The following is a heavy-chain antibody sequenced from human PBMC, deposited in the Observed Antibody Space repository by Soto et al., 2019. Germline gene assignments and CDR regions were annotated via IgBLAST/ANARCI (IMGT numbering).Heavy chain of an antibody. Sequence: SETLSLTCAGYGGSFSGYYWSWIRQPPGKGLEWIGEINHSGSTNYNPSLKSRVTISVDTSKNQFSLKLSSVTAADTAVYYCARRSLTIFGVVQKWYFDYWGQGTLVTVSS. CDR3: ARRSLTIFGVVQKWYFDY. V-gene: IGHV4-34*01. D-gene: IGHD3-3*01. CDR1: GGSFSGYY. J-gene: IGHJ4*02. CDR2: INHSGST.